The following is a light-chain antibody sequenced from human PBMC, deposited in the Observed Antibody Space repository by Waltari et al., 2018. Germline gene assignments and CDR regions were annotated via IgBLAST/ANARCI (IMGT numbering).Light chain of an antibody. J-gene: IGKJ1*01. CDR3: QQSYSVPRT. V-gene: IGKV1-39*01. Sequence: DIQMTQSQSCLSTSVGDRVTITCRASQEIRNYLNCYQQQPGRDPKLLIYGASNLQSGVPSRFSGSGSVTDYTLTISNLQPEDSATYYYQQSYSVPRTFGLGTKVEIK. CDR2: GAS. CDR1: QEIRNY.